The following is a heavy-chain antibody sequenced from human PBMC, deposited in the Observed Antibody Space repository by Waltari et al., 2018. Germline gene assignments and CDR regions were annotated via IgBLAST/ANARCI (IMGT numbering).Heavy chain of an antibody. CDR3: ATKRESSASGFDY. CDR2: IYYSGST. V-gene: IGHV4-39*01. J-gene: IGHJ4*02. D-gene: IGHD6-19*01. Sequence: QLQLQESGPGLVKPSETLSFTCTVSGGSISSSSYYWGWIRPPPGKGMEWIGSIYYSGSTYYNPSLKSRVTISVDTSKTQFSLKLSSVTAADTAVYYCATKRESSASGFDYWGQGTLVTVSS. CDR1: GGSISSSSYY.